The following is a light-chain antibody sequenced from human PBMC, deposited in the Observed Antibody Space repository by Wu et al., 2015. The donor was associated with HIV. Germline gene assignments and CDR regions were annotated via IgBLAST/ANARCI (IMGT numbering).Light chain of an antibody. CDR2: AAS. J-gene: IGKJ2*02. CDR1: QGISHF. CDR3: QQTYSTPGT. V-gene: IGKV1-39*01. Sequence: DIQLTQSPSFLSASVGDRVTITCRASQGISHFLGWYQQKPGKAPKLLIYAASTLQSGVPSRFSGSGSGTDFTLTISSLQPEDFATYYCQQTYSTPGTFGQGTKLEIK.